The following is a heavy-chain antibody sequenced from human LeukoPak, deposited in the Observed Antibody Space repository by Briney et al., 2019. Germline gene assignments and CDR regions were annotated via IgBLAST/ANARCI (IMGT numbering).Heavy chain of an antibody. Sequence: SETLSLTCTVSGGSVSSYYWSWIRQPPGEGLEWIGYIYYSGSTNYNPSLKSRVTISEDTSKNQFSLKLSSVTAADTAVYYCARGSNYYDSGKGWFDPWGQGTLVTVSS. CDR2: IYYSGST. CDR1: GGSVSSYY. CDR3: ARGSNYYDSGKGWFDP. D-gene: IGHD3-10*01. J-gene: IGHJ5*02. V-gene: IGHV4-59*02.